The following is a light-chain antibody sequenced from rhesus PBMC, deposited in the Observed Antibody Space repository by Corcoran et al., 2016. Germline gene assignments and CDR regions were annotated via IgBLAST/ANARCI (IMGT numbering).Light chain of an antibody. CDR2: GAS. J-gene: IGKJ1*01. Sequence: EIVMTQSPATLSLSPGERATLSCRASQTINNYVAWYQQKPAQVPRPLIYGASSRATGIPYRCSGRGSGTDFILTLSSLEPEDVGIYYCQQYNDWWTFGQGTKVDIK. CDR1: QTINNY. V-gene: IGKV3S9*01. CDR3: QQYNDWWT.